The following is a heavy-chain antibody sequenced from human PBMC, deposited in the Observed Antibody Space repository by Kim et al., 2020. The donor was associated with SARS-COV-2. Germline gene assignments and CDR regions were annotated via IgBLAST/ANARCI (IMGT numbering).Heavy chain of an antibody. CDR3: AKDVWDYSGMDV. V-gene: IGHV3-23*01. D-gene: IGHD1-26*01. J-gene: IGHJ6*02. CDR2: ISHDGTSS. CDR1: GFSFSCCA. Sequence: GVSLRLSCVASGFSFSCCAMTWVRQVPGKGPEWVSSISHDGTSSHYANSVRGRFTISRDDSKNTLYLQLNSLRGEDTALYYCAKDVWDYSGMDVWGQGTTVTVSS.